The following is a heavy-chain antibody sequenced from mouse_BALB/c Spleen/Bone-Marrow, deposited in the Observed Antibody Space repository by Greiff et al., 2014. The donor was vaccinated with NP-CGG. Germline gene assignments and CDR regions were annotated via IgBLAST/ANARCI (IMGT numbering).Heavy chain of an antibody. J-gene: IGHJ3*01. V-gene: IGHV1-7*01. D-gene: IGHD4-1*01. CDR2: IDPNTYYT. CDR1: GYTFTNYW. CDR3: ARYWDAY. Sequence: QVQLQQSGAELAKPGASVKMSCKASGYTFTNYWMHWVKQRPGQGLEWIGYIDPNTYYTRYNQKFKDKATLTADKSSSTAYLQLSSLTSEDSAVYYCARYWDAYWGQGTLVTVSA.